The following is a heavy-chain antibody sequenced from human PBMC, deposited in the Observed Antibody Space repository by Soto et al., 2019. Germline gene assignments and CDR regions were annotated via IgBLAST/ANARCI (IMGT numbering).Heavy chain of an antibody. V-gene: IGHV4-34*01. J-gene: IGHJ5*02. D-gene: IGHD6-13*01. CDR2: INHSGST. Sequence: PSETLSLTFAVYGWPFSGYYWSWIRQPPGKGLEWIGEINHSGSTNYNPSLKSRVTISVDTSKNQFSLKLSSVTAADTAVYYCARGSSSLWFDPLGQGTLGTVSS. CDR1: GWPFSGYY. CDR3: ARGSSSLWFDP.